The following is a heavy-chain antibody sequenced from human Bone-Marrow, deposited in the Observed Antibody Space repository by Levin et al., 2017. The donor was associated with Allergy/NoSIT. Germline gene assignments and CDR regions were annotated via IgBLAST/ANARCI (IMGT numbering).Heavy chain of an antibody. CDR3: ARDVHPGLLWFGEVLNAFDI. V-gene: IGHV3-23*01. Sequence: GGSLRLSCAASGFHFDIYAMNWVRQAPGKGLEWVSAITGSGGSKYYVDSVKGRFTISRDNSKNTLFLEMKSLRGEDTAVYYCARDVHPGLLWFGEVLNAFDIWGQGTKVTVSS. D-gene: IGHD3-10*01. CDR1: GFHFDIYA. CDR2: ITGSGGSK. J-gene: IGHJ3*02.